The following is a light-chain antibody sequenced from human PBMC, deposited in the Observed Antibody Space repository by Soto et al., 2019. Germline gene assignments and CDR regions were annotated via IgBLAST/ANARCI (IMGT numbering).Light chain of an antibody. V-gene: IGKV3-20*01. CDR1: QSSSSQY. Sequence: VLTQSPDTLSLSPGERATLSCRASQSSSSQYLAWYQQGPGQPPRLLIYGVFIRANGIPDRFSGSGFGSDFTLTISRLEPEDFAVYYCQDFAYPEWTFGQGTKV. J-gene: IGKJ1*01. CDR3: QDFAYPEWT. CDR2: GVF.